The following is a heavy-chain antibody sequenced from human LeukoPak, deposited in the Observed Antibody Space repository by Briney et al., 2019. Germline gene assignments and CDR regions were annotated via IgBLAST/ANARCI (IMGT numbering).Heavy chain of an antibody. Sequence: GGSLRLSCAASGFTVSSNYMSWVRQAPGKGLEWVSVIYSGGSTYYADSVKGRFTISRDNSKNTLYLQMNSLRAEDTAVYYCATSVRGVIYHYGMDVWGKGTTVTVSS. V-gene: IGHV3-53*01. J-gene: IGHJ6*04. CDR3: ATSVRGVIYHYGMDV. D-gene: IGHD3-10*02. CDR1: GFTVSSNY. CDR2: IYSGGST.